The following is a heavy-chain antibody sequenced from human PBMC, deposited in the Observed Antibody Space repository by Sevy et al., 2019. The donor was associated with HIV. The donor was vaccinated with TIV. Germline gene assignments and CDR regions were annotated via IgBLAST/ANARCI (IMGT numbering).Heavy chain of an antibody. V-gene: IGHV4-38-2*02. D-gene: IGHD5-12*01. CDR3: VRGRAGATSYFDY. CDR1: GYSIGSGYF. J-gene: IGHJ4*02. CDR2: IYHSGGT. Sequence: SETLSLTCTVSGYSIGSGYFWGWIRQPPGKGLEWIGNIYHSGGTSYNPSLKSRVTISVDTSKNQFSLSRNSVTASDMAVYYCVRGRAGATSYFDYWGQGTLVTVSS.